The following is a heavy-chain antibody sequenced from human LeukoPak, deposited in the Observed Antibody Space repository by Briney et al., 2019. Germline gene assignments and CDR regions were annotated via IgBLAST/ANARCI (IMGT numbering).Heavy chain of an antibody. J-gene: IGHJ4*02. CDR3: TTDLDYYDSSGYYSQSDFDY. CDR1: GFTFSNAW. V-gene: IGHV3-15*01. Sequence: PGGSLRLSCAASGFTFSNAWMTWVRQAPGKGLEWVGRIKSKTAGGTTDYAAPVKGRFTISRDDSKNTLYLQMNSLKTEDTAVYYCTTDLDYYDSSGYYSQSDFDYWGQGTLVTVSS. CDR2: IKSKTAGGTT. D-gene: IGHD3-22*01.